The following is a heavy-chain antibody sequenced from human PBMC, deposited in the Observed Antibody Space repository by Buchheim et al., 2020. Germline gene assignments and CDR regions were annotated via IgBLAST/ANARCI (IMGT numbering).Heavy chain of an antibody. CDR1: GFTFSSYA. D-gene: IGHD2-2*01. J-gene: IGHJ6*03. CDR2: ISGSGGST. Sequence: EVQLLESGGGLVQPGGSLRLSCAASGFTFSSYAMSWVRQAPGKGLEWVSAISGSGGSTYYADSVKGRFTISRDNSKNTLYLQMNSLRAEDTAVYYCAKIGCNSTSCYRGAYYYYMDVWGKGTT. CDR3: AKIGCNSTSCYRGAYYYYMDV. V-gene: IGHV3-23*01.